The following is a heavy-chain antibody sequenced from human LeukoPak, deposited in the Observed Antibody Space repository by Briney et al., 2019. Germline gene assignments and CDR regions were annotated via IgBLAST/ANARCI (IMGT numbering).Heavy chain of an antibody. J-gene: IGHJ4*02. CDR2: ISAYNGNT. V-gene: IGHV1-18*01. CDR1: GYTFSSYG. CDR3: ARDCSGSSCYWIH. Sequence: ASVKVSCKASGYTFSSYGISWVRLAPGQGLEWLGYISAYNGNTNYAQKVQGRITMTTDTSTSTAYMEMRSLRSDDTAVYYCARDCSGSSCYWIHWGQGTLVTVSS. D-gene: IGHD2-15*01.